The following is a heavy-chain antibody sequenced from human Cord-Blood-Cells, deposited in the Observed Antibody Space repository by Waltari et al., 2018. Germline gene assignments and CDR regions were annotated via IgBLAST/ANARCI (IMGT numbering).Heavy chain of an antibody. J-gene: IGHJ4*02. CDR1: GFTFSSYA. CDR2: ISCSGGST. Sequence: EVQLLESGGGLVQPGGSLRLSCAASGFTFSSYAMSWVRHASGKGLEWVPAISCSGGSTSCADSVKGRFTISRDDSKNTLYLQMNSLRAEDTAVYYCAKGPWQWLDSYFDYWGQGTLVTVSS. V-gene: IGHV3-23*01. CDR3: AKGPWQWLDSYFDY. D-gene: IGHD6-19*01.